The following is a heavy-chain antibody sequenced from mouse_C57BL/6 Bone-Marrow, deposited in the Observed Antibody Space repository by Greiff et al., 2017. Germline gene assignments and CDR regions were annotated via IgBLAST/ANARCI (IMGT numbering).Heavy chain of an antibody. V-gene: IGHV1-72*01. CDR1: GYTFTSYW. CDR2: IDPYSGGT. Sequence: VQLQQPGAELVKPGASVKLSCKASGYTFTSYWMHWVKQRPGRGLEWIGRIDPYSGGTKYNEKFKSKATLTVDKPSSPAYMQLSSLLSDDSAVYYDARHGSSYNIDYWGQGTTLTVSS. D-gene: IGHD1-1*01. J-gene: IGHJ2*01. CDR3: ARHGSSYNIDY.